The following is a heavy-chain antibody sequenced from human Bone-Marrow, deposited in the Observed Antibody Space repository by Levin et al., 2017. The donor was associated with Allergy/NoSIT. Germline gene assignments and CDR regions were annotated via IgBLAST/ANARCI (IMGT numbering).Heavy chain of an antibody. J-gene: IGHJ6*03. V-gene: IGHV3-15*01. CDR1: GFTFNNAW. CDR3: TPNRPPDYDFWSGSYKHNNYMDV. Sequence: GGSLRLSCAASGFTFNNAWMNWVRQAPGKGLEWVGRIKSKTDGETTDYTSAVKGRFTISRDDSESRLYLQMNSLKTEDTAVYYCTPNRPPDYDFWSGSYKHNNYMDVWGKGTTVTVSS. D-gene: IGHD3-3*01. CDR2: IKSKTDGETT.